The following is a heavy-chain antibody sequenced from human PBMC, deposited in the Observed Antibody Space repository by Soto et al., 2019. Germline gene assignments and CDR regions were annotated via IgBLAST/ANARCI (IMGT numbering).Heavy chain of an antibody. CDR1: GFSFTNAW. CDR3: TTIYPFTVTVFLDY. Sequence: DVQLVESGGGLVKPEGTLRLSCAASGFSFTNAWMIWVRQAPGKGLEWIGRIKPKADDGTTDYAAPVRGRFTISRDDSKDTLYLQMNNLRTEDTAVYYCTTIYPFTVTVFLDYWGQGTLVTVSS. V-gene: IGHV3-15*01. CDR2: IKPKADDGTT. J-gene: IGHJ4*02. D-gene: IGHD4-17*01.